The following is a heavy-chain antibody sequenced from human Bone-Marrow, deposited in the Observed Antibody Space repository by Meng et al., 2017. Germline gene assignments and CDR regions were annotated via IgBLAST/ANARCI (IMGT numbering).Heavy chain of an antibody. CDR1: GFTFSSYS. CDR2: ISSSSSYI. V-gene: IGHV3-21*01. CDR3: ASGYHRPFDY. J-gene: IGHJ4*02. Sequence: GESLKISCAASGFTFSSYSMNWVRQAPGKGLEWVSSISSSSSYIYYADSVKGRFTISRDNAKNSLYLQMNSLRAEDTAVYYCASGYHRPFDYWGQGTLVTGYS. D-gene: IGHD5-18*01.